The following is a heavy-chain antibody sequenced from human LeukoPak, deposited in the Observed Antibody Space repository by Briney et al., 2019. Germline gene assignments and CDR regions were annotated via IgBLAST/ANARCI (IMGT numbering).Heavy chain of an antibody. Sequence: SETLSLTCTVSGGSISSDYWNWIRQPPGKGLEWIGYIYYSVTTNYTPSLKSRVTISVDTSKNQLSLRLSSVTAADTAVYYCARHVLRYDSASGSYYNGLDYWGQGTLVTVSS. J-gene: IGHJ4*02. CDR1: GGSISSDY. D-gene: IGHD3-10*01. V-gene: IGHV4-59*08. CDR2: IYYSVTT. CDR3: ARHVLRYDSASGSYYNGLDY.